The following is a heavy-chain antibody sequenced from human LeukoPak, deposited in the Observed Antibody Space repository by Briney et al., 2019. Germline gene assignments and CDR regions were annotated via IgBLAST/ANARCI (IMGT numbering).Heavy chain of an antibody. CDR1: GGSIGSYY. CDR3: ASGGVAAAPASYNWFDP. V-gene: IGHV4-4*07. J-gene: IGHJ5*02. D-gene: IGHD2-15*01. CDR2: MYIGEST. Sequence: KPSETLSLTCTVSGGSIGSYYWNWIRQPAGKGLEWIGRMYIGESTGYNPSLKSRVTMSVDTSKNQFSLKLSSVTAADTAVYYCASGGVAAAPASYNWFDPWGQGTLVTVSS.